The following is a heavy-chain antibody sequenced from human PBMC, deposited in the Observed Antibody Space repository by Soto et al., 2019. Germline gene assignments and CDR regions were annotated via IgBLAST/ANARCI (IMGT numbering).Heavy chain of an antibody. D-gene: IGHD3-22*01. V-gene: IGHV3-33*01. CDR3: ARDFRDYYDSSGYSWFDP. J-gene: IGHJ5*02. Sequence: GGSLRLSCAASGFIVSSYGMHWVRQAPGKGLEWVAVIWYDGSNKYNADSVKGRFTISRDNSKNTLYLQMSSLRADDTAVYYCARDFRDYYDSSGYSWFDPWGQGTLVTVSS. CDR1: GFIVSSYG. CDR2: IWYDGSNK.